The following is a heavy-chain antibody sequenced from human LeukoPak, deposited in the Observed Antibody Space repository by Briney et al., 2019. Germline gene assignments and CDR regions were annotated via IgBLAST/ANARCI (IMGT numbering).Heavy chain of an antibody. D-gene: IGHD4-11*01. CDR2: ISGSGGST. V-gene: IGHV3-23*01. J-gene: IGHJ5*02. CDR1: GFTFSSYA. Sequence: GSLRLSFAASGFTFSSYAMSWVRQAPGKGLEWVSAISGSGGSTYYADSVKGRFTISRDNSKNTLYLQMNSLRAEDTAVYYCAKDRTTTPTRGVNWFDPWGQGTLVTVSS. CDR3: AKDRTTTPTRGVNWFDP.